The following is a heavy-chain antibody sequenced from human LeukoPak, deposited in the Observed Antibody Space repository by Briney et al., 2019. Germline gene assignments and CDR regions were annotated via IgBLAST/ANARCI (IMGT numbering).Heavy chain of an antibody. D-gene: IGHD2/OR15-2a*01. CDR1: GGSISSYY. Sequence: PSETLSLTCTVSGGSISSYYWSWIRQPPGKGLEWIGYIYYSGSTNYNPSLKSRVTISVDTSKNQFSLKLSSVTAADTAVYYCARLPPPEFWYFDLWGRGTLVTVSS. CDR2: IYYSGST. J-gene: IGHJ2*01. V-gene: IGHV4-59*08. CDR3: ARLPPPEFWYFDL.